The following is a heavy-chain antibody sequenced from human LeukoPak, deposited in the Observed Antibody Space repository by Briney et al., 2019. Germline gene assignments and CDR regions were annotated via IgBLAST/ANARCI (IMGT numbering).Heavy chain of an antibody. D-gene: IGHD6-13*01. CDR3: ARLQDSSSFDY. V-gene: IGHV4-38-2*02. Sequence: PSETLSLTCTVFGYSIRSDYSWGWIRQPPGKGLEWIGSIYYSGSTYYNPSLKSRVTIAVDTSKNQFSLKLSSVTAADTAVYYCARLQDSSSFDYWGQGTLVTVSS. CDR2: IYYSGST. CDR1: GYSIRSDYS. J-gene: IGHJ4*02.